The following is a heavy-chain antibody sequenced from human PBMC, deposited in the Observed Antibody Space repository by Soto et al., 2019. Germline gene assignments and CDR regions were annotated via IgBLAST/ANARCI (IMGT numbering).Heavy chain of an antibody. CDR3: ARDNGFGESDG. D-gene: IGHD3-10*01. Sequence: QVQLVQSGAEVKKPGASVKVSCKASGYSFTSYGISWVRQAPGQGLEWMGWISAYNGNTTYAQKLQGRVTMTTDTSASTGHMALRSLGSDDTAVYHCARDNGFGESDGWGEGTTVTVSS. V-gene: IGHV1-18*01. J-gene: IGHJ6*04. CDR2: ISAYNGNT. CDR1: GYSFTSYG.